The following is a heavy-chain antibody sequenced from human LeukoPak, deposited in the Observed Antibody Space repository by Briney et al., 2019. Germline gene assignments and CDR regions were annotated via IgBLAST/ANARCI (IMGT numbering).Heavy chain of an antibody. CDR3: ARALVGGYCSSTSCYFDY. D-gene: IGHD2-2*01. CDR2: IIPIFGTA. CDR1: GGTFSSYA. Sequence: SVKVSCKASGGTFSSYAISWVRQAPGQALEWMGGIIPIFGTANYAQKFQGRVTITADESTSTAYMELSSLRSEDTAVYYCARALVGGYCSSTSCYFDYWGQGTLVTVSS. J-gene: IGHJ4*02. V-gene: IGHV1-69*13.